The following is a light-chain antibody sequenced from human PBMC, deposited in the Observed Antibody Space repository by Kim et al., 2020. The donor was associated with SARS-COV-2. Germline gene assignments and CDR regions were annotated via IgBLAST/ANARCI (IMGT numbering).Light chain of an antibody. CDR3: AAWDDSLNGLL. CDR1: HSNIGSNT. CDR2: ING. V-gene: IGLV1-44*01. J-gene: IGLJ2*01. Sequence: GQKGTLPCFGSHSNIGSNTVNWDQQLPGTGPKLLLFINGQPPSGGPERFSGSKSGTSASLAISGLQSVDEADYYCAAWDDSLNGLLFGGGTQLTVL.